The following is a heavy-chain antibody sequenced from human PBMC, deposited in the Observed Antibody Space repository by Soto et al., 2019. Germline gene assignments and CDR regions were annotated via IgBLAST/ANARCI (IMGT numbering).Heavy chain of an antibody. J-gene: IGHJ6*02. Sequence: TLSLTCTVSGDSVTSVSDYWSWIRQPPGKGLEWIGYIYYSGSADYNPSLGSRVTISIDTSKNQFSLKLTSVTAADTAVYYCARGVGFGYYYYHMDLWGQGTTVTVSS. CDR1: GDSVTSVSDY. V-gene: IGHV4-61*01. CDR2: IYYSGSA. CDR3: ARGVGFGYYYYHMDL. D-gene: IGHD3-10*01.